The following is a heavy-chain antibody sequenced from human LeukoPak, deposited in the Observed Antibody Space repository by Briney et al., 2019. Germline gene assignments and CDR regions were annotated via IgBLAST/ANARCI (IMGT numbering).Heavy chain of an antibody. CDR3: ARDRDGYNPDY. CDR1: GFTFSSYA. V-gene: IGHV3-23*01. CDR2: ISGSGGST. J-gene: IGHJ4*02. Sequence: GGSLRLSCAASGFTFSSYAMSWVRQAPGKGLEWVSVISGSGGSTYSADSVKGRFTISRDNAKNSLYLQMNSLRAEDTAVYYCARDRDGYNPDYWGQGTLVTVSS. D-gene: IGHD5-24*01.